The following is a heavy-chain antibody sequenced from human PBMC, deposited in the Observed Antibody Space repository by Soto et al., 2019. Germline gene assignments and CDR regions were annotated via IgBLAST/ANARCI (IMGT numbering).Heavy chain of an antibody. V-gene: IGHV4-59*01. Sequence: QESGPRLVKPSETLSLTCNVSGGAIDSYSWNWIRQSPGKGLDWIGYVSYGGVTRYNPSLEIRVTVSVDTSKNHVSLTLTSLTAADTAVYYCARDPRLADWGQGTLVTVSS. D-gene: IGHD2-21*01. CDR3: ARDPRLAD. J-gene: IGHJ4*02. CDR1: GGAIDSYS. CDR2: VSYGGVT.